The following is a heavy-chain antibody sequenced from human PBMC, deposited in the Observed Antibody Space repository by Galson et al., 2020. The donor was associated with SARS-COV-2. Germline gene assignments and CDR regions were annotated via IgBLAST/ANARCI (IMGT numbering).Heavy chain of an antibody. CDR3: ARMGYCSGGSCYPPE. Sequence: ASVKVSCKASGYTFTSYYMHWVRQAPGHGLEWMGIINPSGGRTTYAQKLQGRITMTRDTSTTTVYMELSSLRSEDTAVYYCARMGYCSGGSCYPPEWGQGTLVTVSS. J-gene: IGHJ4*02. CDR1: GYTFTSYY. CDR2: INPSGGRT. V-gene: IGHV1-46*03. D-gene: IGHD2-15*01.